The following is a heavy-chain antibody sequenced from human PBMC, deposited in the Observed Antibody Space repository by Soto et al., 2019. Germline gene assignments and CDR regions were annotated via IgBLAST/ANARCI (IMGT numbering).Heavy chain of an antibody. Sequence: PGGSLRLSCVASGSTFSDQYTDWVRQAPGKGLEWIGRIANKVNGYTTEYAPSVKGRFSISRDDSESSLYLQMSDLKTEDTAKYSCTRGYSGVSIYAFDIWGQGTGVTVSS. CDR1: GSTFSDQY. V-gene: IGHV3-72*01. CDR3: TRGYSGVSIYAFDI. J-gene: IGHJ3*02. D-gene: IGHD6-19*01. CDR2: IANKVNGYTT.